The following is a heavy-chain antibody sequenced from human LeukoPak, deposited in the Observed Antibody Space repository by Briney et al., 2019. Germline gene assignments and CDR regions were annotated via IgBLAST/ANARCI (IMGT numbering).Heavy chain of an antibody. CDR3: ARERYDSRWYTFGS. D-gene: IGHD3-22*01. V-gene: IGHV3-30-3*01. J-gene: IGHJ4*02. CDR1: GFIFSTYA. Sequence: GGSLRLSCAASGFIFSTYAMYWVRQAPGKGLEWVAVISYDESSKYFADSVKGRFTISRDNSKNTLYLLMNSLRAEDTAVYYCARERYDSRWYTFGSWGQGTLVTVSS. CDR2: ISYDESSK.